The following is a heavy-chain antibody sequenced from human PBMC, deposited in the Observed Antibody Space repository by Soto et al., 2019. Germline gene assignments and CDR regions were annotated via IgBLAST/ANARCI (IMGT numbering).Heavy chain of an antibody. Sequence: LRLSCSAYGFTFSRSDLHWVRQAPGKGLEWVGRVRSKIHNYATSFADSVRGRFTISRNDSDNTVSLEMSGLKSEDTALYYCSRHEEGRRMVFYGMDVWGQGTTVTVS. CDR3: SRHEEGRRMVFYGMDV. CDR2: VRSKIHNYAT. V-gene: IGHV3-73*01. J-gene: IGHJ6*02. CDR1: GFTFSRSD. D-gene: IGHD2-8*01.